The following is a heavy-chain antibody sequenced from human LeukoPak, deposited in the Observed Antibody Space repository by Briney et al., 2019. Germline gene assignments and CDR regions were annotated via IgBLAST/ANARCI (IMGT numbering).Heavy chain of an antibody. V-gene: IGHV4-38-2*01. CDR2: IYHSGST. J-gene: IGHJ4*02. Sequence: PSETLSLTCDVPGYSISSGYYWGWIRQSPGKGLEWIGSIYHSGSTYYNPSLKSRLTISVDTSKNQFSLKLSSVTAADTAVYYCARSKYHGSVIDYWGQGTLVTVSS. CDR3: ARSKYHGSVIDY. D-gene: IGHD2-2*01. CDR1: GYSISSGYY.